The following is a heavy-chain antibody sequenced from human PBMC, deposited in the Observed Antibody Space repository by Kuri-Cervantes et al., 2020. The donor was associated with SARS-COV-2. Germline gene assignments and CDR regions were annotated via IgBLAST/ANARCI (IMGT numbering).Heavy chain of an antibody. V-gene: IGHV3-43*01. D-gene: IGHD5-18*01. CDR2: INWDGTTT. Sequence: GESLKISCATSGFTFRHYTMKWVRQAPGKGLEWVSLINWDGTTTFYADSVKGRFSISRDNSKDSLYLQMDSLKIDDTALYYCAKGDWGYSNGFGAFDIWGQGTVVTVSS. J-gene: IGHJ3*02. CDR3: AKGDWGYSNGFGAFDI. CDR1: GFTFRHYT.